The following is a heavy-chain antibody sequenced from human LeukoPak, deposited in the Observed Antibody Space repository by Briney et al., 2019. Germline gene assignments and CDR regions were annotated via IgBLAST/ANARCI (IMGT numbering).Heavy chain of an antibody. Sequence: GGSRRLSCAASGFTFRKYDMHWVRHITGGGLEWVSGIGTLADTFYSDSAKGRFTISRDNGKNSLYLQMNSLRAEDTAVYYCVRDRMIDSRAGPSDPFDVWGQGTIVTVSS. CDR3: VRDRMIDSRAGPSDPFDV. CDR2: IGTLADT. V-gene: IGHV3-13*01. J-gene: IGHJ3*01. D-gene: IGHD2-21*01. CDR1: GFTFRKYD.